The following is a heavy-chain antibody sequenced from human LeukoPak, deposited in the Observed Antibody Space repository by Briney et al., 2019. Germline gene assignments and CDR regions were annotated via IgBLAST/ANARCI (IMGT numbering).Heavy chain of an antibody. CDR2: INPNSGGT. CDR3: ARAPCGSGYGIYYFDY. CDR1: GYTFTGYY. V-gene: IGHV1-2*04. Sequence: PRASVKVSCKASGYTFTGYYMHWVRQAPGQGLEWMGWINPNSGGTNYAQKFQGWVTMTRDTSISTAYMELSRLRSDDTAVYYCARAPCGSGYGIYYFDYWGQGTLVTVSS. D-gene: IGHD3-10*01. J-gene: IGHJ4*02.